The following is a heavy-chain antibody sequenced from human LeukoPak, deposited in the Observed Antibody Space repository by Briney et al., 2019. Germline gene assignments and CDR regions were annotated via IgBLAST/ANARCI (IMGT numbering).Heavy chain of an antibody. CDR1: GFTFSSYG. CDR2: ISYDGSNK. CDR3: ARDSRHSGSYYLDP. D-gene: IGHD1-26*01. V-gene: IGHV3-30*01. Sequence: GGSLRLSCAASGFTFSSYGMHWVRQAPGKGLEWVAVISYDGSNKYYADSVKGRFTISRDNSKNTLYLQMNSLRAEDTAVYYCARDSRHSGSYYLDPWGQGTLVTVSS. J-gene: IGHJ5*02.